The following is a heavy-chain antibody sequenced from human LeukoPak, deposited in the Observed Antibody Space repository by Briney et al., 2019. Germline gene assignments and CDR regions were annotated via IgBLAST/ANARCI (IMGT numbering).Heavy chain of an antibody. CDR1: GVTFNSYG. Sequence: QPGRSLRLSCAASGVTFNSYGMHWVRQAPGKGLEWVAVISFDGRSHNYGESVKGRFTISRDNSKNTLYLQMNGLRPEDTAVYYCATGSSLGSVLRRLDHWGQGTLVTVSS. CDR2: ISFDGRSH. CDR3: ATGSSLGSVLRRLDH. J-gene: IGHJ4*02. V-gene: IGHV3-30*03. D-gene: IGHD2-2*01.